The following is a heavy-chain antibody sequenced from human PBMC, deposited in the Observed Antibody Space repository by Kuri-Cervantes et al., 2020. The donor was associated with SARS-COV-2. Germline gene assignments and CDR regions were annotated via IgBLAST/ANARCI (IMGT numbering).Heavy chain of an antibody. CDR3: ARDRGPQAMFDP. J-gene: IGHJ5*02. V-gene: IGHV1-18*01. CDR1: GYTFTSYG. CDR2: ISAYNGNT. Sequence: ASVKVSCKASGYTFTSYGISWVRQAPGQGLEWMGWISAYNGNTNYAQKFQGRVTMTRDTSISTAYMELSRLRSDDTAVYYCARDRGPQAMFDPWGQGTLVTVSS.